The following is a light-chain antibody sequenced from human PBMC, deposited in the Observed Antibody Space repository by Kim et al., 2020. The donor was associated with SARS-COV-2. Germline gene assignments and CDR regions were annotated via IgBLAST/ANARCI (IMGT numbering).Light chain of an antibody. J-gene: IGKJ4*01. V-gene: IGKV1-8*01. CDR2: AAS. Sequence: AIRMTQSPSSLSASIGDRVTITCRASQGISSYLAWYQQTPGKAPKLLIYAASTLQSGVPSRFSGSGSGTDFTLTISCLQSEDFATYYCQQYYSYPLTFGGGTKVDIK. CDR1: QGISSY. CDR3: QQYYSYPLT.